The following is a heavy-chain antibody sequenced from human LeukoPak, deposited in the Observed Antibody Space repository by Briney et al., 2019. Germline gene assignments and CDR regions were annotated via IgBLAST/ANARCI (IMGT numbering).Heavy chain of an antibody. D-gene: IGHD3-22*01. CDR2: IYYSGST. CDR3: ARLAQRITMIVVVPRYAFDI. V-gene: IGHV4-31*03. J-gene: IGHJ3*02. Sequence: KPSETLSLTCTVSGGSISSGGYYWSWIRQHPGKGLEWIGYIYYSGSTYYNPSLKSRVTISVDTSKNQFSLKLSSVTAADTAVYYCARLAQRITMIVVVPRYAFDIWGQGTMVTVSS. CDR1: GGSISSGGYY.